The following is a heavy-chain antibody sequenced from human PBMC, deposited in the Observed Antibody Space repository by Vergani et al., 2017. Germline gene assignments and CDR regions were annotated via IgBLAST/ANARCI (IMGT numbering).Heavy chain of an antibody. D-gene: IGHD2-15*01. V-gene: IGHV3-23*01. CDR3: AKSWGYCSGGSCYSSNHFDY. CDR1: GFTFSSYA. J-gene: IGHJ4*02. Sequence: EVQLLESGGGLVQPGGSLRLSCAASGFTFSSYAMSWVRQAPGKGLEWVSAISGSGGSTYYADSVKGRFTISRDNSKNTLYLQMNSLRAEDTAVYYCAKSWGYCSGGSCYSSNHFDYWGQGTLVTVSS. CDR2: ISGSGGST.